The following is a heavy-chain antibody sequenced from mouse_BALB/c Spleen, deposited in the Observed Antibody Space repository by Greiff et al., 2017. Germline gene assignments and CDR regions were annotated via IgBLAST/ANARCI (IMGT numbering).Heavy chain of an antibody. Sequence: EVMLVESGPSLVKPSQTLSLTCSVTGDSITSGYWNWIRKFPGNKLEYMGYISYSGSTYYNPSLKSRISITRDTSKNQYYLQLNSVTTEDTATYYCARSLYGSSLAWFAYWGQGTLVTVSA. D-gene: IGHD1-1*01. CDR1: GDSITSGY. V-gene: IGHV3-8*02. J-gene: IGHJ3*01. CDR3: ARSLYGSSLAWFAY. CDR2: ISYSGST.